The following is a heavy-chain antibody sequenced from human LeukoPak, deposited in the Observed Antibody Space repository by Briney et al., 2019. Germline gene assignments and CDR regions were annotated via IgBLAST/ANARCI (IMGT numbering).Heavy chain of an antibody. D-gene: IGHD3-10*01. CDR1: GGSISSGGYY. CDR3: ARPRRGDRTVEP. V-gene: IGHV4-39*01. CDR2: IYYSGST. J-gene: IGHJ5*02. Sequence: SETLSLTCTVSGGSISSGGYYWGWIRQPPGKGLEWIGSIYYSGSTYYNPSLKSRVTTSVDTSKNQFSLKLSSVTAADTAVYYCARPRRGDRTVEPWGQGTLVTVSS.